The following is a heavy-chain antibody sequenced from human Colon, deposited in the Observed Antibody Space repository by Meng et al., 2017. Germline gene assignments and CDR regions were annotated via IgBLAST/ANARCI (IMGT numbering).Heavy chain of an antibody. CDR3: ARVAGNCFDP. D-gene: IGHD6-19*01. J-gene: IGHJ5*02. CDR1: GYSISNGYH. V-gene: IGHV4-38-2*02. CDR2: IYHSGT. Sequence: SETLSLTCTVSGYSISNGYHWGWIRQPPGKGLEWIGSIYHSGTYYTPSLKSRVTISMDASKNQFSLKFNLVTAADAAVYYCARVAGNCFDPWGQGTLVTVSS.